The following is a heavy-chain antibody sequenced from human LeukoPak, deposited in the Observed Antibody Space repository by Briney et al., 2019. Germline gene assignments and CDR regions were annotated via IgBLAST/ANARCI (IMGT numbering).Heavy chain of an antibody. D-gene: IGHD3-10*01. CDR1: GGTFSSYA. J-gene: IGHJ4*02. CDR3: ARSGVLLWIGDQEKATFDY. V-gene: IGHV1-69*05. CDR2: IIPIFGTA. Sequence: SVKVSCKASGGTFSSYAISWVRQAPGQGLEWMGGIIPIFGTANYAQKFQGRVTITTDESTSTAYMELSSLRSEDTAVYYCARSGVLLWIGDQEKATFDYWGQGTLVTVSS.